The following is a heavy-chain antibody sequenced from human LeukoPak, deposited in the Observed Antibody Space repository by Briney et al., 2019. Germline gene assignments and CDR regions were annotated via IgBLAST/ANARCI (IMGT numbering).Heavy chain of an antibody. D-gene: IGHD6-19*01. V-gene: IGHV3-23*01. CDR3: AKGQEQWLVQPYYFDY. J-gene: IGHJ4*02. CDR2: ISGSGGST. CDR1: GFTFSSYA. Sequence: PGGSLRLSCAASGFTFSSYAMTWVRQAPGKGLKWVSAISGSGGSTYYADSVKGRFTISRDNSKNTLYLRMNSLRAEDTAVYYCAKGQEQWLVQPYYFDYWGQGTLVTVSS.